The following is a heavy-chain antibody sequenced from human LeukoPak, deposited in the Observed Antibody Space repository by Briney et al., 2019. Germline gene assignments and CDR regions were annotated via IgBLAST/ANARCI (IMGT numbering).Heavy chain of an antibody. CDR1: GGSITTYY. V-gene: IGHV4-59*12. Sequence: SETLSLTCTFSGGSITTYYWSWIRQPPGQRLEWIGYIHYTGSTNYNPSLKSRVTISIDTSKNQFSLHLTSVTAADTAVYYCASASNNYYFDFWGQGTLVTVSS. D-gene: IGHD1-1*01. CDR2: IHYTGST. CDR3: ASASNNYYFDF. J-gene: IGHJ4*02.